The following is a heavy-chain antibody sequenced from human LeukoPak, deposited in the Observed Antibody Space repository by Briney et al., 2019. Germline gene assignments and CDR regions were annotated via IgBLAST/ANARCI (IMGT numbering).Heavy chain of an antibody. J-gene: IGHJ3*02. V-gene: IGHV1-69*04. D-gene: IGHD2-15*01. CDR1: GGTFSSYA. CDR2: IIPILGIA. CDR3: ARESNVVVVAATKAFDI. Sequence: SVKVSCKASGGTFSSYAISWVRQAPGQGLEWMGRIIPILGIANYAQKFQGRVTITADKPTSTAYMELSSLRSEDTAVYYCARESNVVVVAATKAFDIWGQGTMVTVSS.